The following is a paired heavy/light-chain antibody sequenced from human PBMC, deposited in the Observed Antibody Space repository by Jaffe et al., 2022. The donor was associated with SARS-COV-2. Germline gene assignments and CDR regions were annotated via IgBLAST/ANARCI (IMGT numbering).Light chain of an antibody. CDR1: QSISTW. Sequence: DIQMTQSPSTLSASVGDRVTITCRASQSISTWLAWYQHKPGKAPNLLIFKASTLESGVPSRFSGSGSGTEFTLTISSLQPDDFATYYCQQYSIYSTFGQGTKVEVK. CDR3: QQYSIYST. V-gene: IGKV1-5*03. CDR2: KAS. J-gene: IGKJ1*01.
Heavy chain of an antibody. CDR3: ARLRYESVWKSYGTYNYFYYIDV. CDR2: IYYRGST. V-gene: IGHV4-39*01. Sequence: QLYLQESGPGLVKPPETLSLTCTVSGGSISSDSYYWGWIRQPQGKGLQWVANIYYRGSTFYNPSLKSRVTISVDTSKNQFSLELSSVTAADTAVYYCARLRYESVWKSYGTYNYFYYIDVWGKGTTVSVSS. CDR1: GGSISSDSYY. J-gene: IGHJ6*03. D-gene: IGHD3-16*01.